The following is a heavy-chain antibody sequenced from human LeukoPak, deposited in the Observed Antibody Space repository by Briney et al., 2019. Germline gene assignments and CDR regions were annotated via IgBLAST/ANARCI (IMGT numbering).Heavy chain of an antibody. V-gene: IGHV4-59*01. CDR1: GGSISSYY. J-gene: IGHJ4*02. D-gene: IGHD3-22*01. CDR3: AREQSPGYDSSGYYWFDY. CDR2: IYYSGST. Sequence: SETLSLTCTVSGGSISSYYWSWIRQPPGKGLEWIGYIYYSGSTNYNPSLESRVTISVDTSKNQFSLKLSSVTAADTAVYYCAREQSPGYDSSGYYWFDYWGQGTLVTVSS.